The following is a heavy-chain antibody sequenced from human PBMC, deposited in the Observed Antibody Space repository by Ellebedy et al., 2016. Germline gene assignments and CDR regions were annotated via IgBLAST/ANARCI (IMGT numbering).Heavy chain of an antibody. CDR3: ARLSDGITMVRGVTYWFDP. J-gene: IGHJ5*02. Sequence: GESLKISXKGSGYSFTTYWIGWVRQMPGEGLEWMGIIFLRDSTTKYSPSFQGQVTISADKSISTAYLQWSSLKASDTAMYYCARLSDGITMVRGVTYWFDPWGQGTLVTVSS. V-gene: IGHV5-51*01. CDR1: GYSFTTYW. D-gene: IGHD3-10*01. CDR2: IFLRDSTT.